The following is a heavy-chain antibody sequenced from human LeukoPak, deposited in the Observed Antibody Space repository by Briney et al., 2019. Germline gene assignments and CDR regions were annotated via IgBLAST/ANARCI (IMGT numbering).Heavy chain of an antibody. V-gene: IGHV1-3*01. CDR3: ARGGATAMVNRASLNWFDP. J-gene: IGHJ5*02. CDR1: GYIFTSYA. D-gene: IGHD5-18*01. Sequence: ASVKVSCKASGYIFTSYAMHWVRQAPGQRLEWMGWINAGNGNTKYSQKFQGRVTITRDTSASTAYMELSSLRSEDTAVYYCARGGATAMVNRASLNWFDPWGQGTLVTVSS. CDR2: INAGNGNT.